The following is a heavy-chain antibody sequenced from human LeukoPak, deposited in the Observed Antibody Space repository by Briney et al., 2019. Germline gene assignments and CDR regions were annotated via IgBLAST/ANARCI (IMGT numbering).Heavy chain of an antibody. Sequence: GGALRLSCAASGFTFSDYYMSWIRQAPGKGLEWVSYISSSRSYTNYADSVKGRFTISRDNAKNSLYMQMKSLRAEDTAVYYCARVGRSESYNSSGYYLPPFDYWGQGTRVTVSS. CDR3: ARVGRSESYNSSGYYLPPFDY. D-gene: IGHD3-22*01. J-gene: IGHJ4*02. V-gene: IGHV3-11*05. CDR1: GFTFSDYY. CDR2: ISSSRSYT.